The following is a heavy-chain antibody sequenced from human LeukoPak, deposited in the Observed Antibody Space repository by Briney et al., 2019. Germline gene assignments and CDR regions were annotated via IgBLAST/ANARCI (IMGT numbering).Heavy chain of an antibody. CDR1: GFTFSSYW. CDR3: ARVLDTPMVYGTLGY. CDR2: INSDGSST. V-gene: IGHV3-74*01. D-gene: IGHD5-18*01. Sequence: GGSLRLSCAASGFTFSSYWMHWVRQVPGKGLVWVPRINSDGSSTSYADSVKGRFTISRDNAKNTLYLQMNSLRTEDTAVYYCARVLDTPMVYGTLGYWGQGTLVTVSS. J-gene: IGHJ4*02.